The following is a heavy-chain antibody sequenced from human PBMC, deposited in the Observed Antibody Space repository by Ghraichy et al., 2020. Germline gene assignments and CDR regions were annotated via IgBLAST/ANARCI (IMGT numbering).Heavy chain of an antibody. Sequence: GSLRLSCEASGFNLTNFGMHWVRQAPGKGLEWVAVISYDGTEKYYADSVKGRFAISRDNSKNTVYLQMNSLRVEDTAVYYCTKEGNPAAPTDNAFDIWGQGTIVTVSS. CDR2: ISYDGTEK. CDR3: TKEGNPAAPTDNAFDI. J-gene: IGHJ3*02. V-gene: IGHV3-30*18. CDR1: GFNLTNFG. D-gene: IGHD6-6*01.